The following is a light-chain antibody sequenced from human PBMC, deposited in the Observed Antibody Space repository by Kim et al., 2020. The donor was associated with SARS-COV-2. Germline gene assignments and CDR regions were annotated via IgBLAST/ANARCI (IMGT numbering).Light chain of an antibody. CDR1: QSVSSNY. CDR3: QKYVNSPYT. V-gene: IGKV3-20*01. J-gene: IGKJ2*01. CDR2: GAS. Sequence: EIVLTQSPGTLSLSPGERATLSCRASQSVSSNYIAWYQQKLGQAPRLLIYGASSRATGIPDRFSGSGSGTDFTLTISRLEPEDFAVYYCQKYVNSPYTFGQGTKLEI.